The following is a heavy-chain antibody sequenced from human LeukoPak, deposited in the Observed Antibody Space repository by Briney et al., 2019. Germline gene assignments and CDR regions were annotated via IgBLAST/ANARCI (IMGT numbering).Heavy chain of an antibody. CDR1: GVSITSNRYY. V-gene: IGHV4-39*01. J-gene: IGHJ4*02. CDR2: IYYSGST. CDR3: ASHYSSGWYPFDY. D-gene: IGHD6-19*01. Sequence: SETLPLTCTVSGVSITSNRYYWGWIRQPPGKGLEWIGSIYYSGSTYYNPSLKSRVTISDDTSKNQFSLKLNSVTAADTAVYFCASHYSSGWYPFDYWGQGTLVTISS.